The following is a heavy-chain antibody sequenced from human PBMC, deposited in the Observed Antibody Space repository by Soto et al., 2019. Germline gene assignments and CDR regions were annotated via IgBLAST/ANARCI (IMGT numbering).Heavy chain of an antibody. D-gene: IGHD3-10*01. CDR2: IYYSGST. J-gene: IGHJ6*02. CDR1: GGSISSYY. Sequence: SLTCTVSGGSISSYYWSWIRQPPGKGLEWIGYIYYSGSTNYNPSLKSRVTISVDTSKNQFSLKLSSVTAADTAVYYCARSLGGYGSGSYYLPNYYYYGMDVWGQGTTVTVSS. CDR3: ARSLGGYGSGSYYLPNYYYYGMDV. V-gene: IGHV4-59*01.